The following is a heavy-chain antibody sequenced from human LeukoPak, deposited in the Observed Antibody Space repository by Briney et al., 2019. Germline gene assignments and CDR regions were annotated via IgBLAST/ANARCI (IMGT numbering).Heavy chain of an antibody. V-gene: IGHV1-8*01. CDR1: GYTFTSYD. Sequence: GASVKVSCKASGYTFTSYDINWVRQATGHGLEWMGWMNPNSGNTGYAQKFQGRVTMTRNTSISTAYMELSSLRSEDTAVYYCARGRGVFGIAVALPFWGQGTMVTVSS. CDR2: MNPNSGNT. J-gene: IGHJ3*01. CDR3: ARGRGVFGIAVALPF. D-gene: IGHD6-19*01.